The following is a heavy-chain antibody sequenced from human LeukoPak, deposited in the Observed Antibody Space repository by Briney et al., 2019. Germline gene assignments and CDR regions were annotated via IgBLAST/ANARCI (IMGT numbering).Heavy chain of an antibody. Sequence: GGSLRLSCAASGFTFSSYAMNWVRQAPGKGLEWVSGISGSGGRTYYADSVKGRFTISRDNSRNTLFLQLNSLRAEDTAVYYCAKVYYYDGGGYSSPYFFDYWGQGTLVTVSS. J-gene: IGHJ4*02. D-gene: IGHD3-22*01. CDR3: AKVYYYDGGGYSSPYFFDY. V-gene: IGHV3-23*01. CDR1: GFTFSSYA. CDR2: ISGSGGRT.